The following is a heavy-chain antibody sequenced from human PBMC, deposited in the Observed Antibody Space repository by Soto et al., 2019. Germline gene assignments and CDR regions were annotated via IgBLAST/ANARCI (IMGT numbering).Heavy chain of an antibody. CDR2: ISGSGGTT. V-gene: IGHV3-23*01. D-gene: IGHD3-22*01. Sequence: GSLRLSCAASGFTFNSYVMTWVRQAPGKGLEWVSTISGSGGTTYYADSVKGRFTISRDNSKNTVSLQMSSLRAEDTAVYYCAKALYYYDSTGYIWGQGTLVTVSS. CDR1: GFTFNSYV. CDR3: AKALYYYDSTGYI. J-gene: IGHJ4*02.